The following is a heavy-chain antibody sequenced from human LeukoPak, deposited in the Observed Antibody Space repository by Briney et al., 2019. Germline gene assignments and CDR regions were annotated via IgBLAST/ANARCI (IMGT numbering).Heavy chain of an antibody. CDR1: GFTFSSYG. CDR2: IKQDGSEK. D-gene: IGHD3-22*01. J-gene: IGHJ6*02. Sequence: PGGSLRLSCAASGFTFSSYGMGWVRRAPGKGLGGGANIKQDGSEKYYVDSVKGRFTISRDNAKNSLYLQMNSLRAEDTAVYYCASYYYDSHPEESRYYGMDVWGQGTTVTVSS. V-gene: IGHV3-7*01. CDR3: ASYYYDSHPEESRYYGMDV.